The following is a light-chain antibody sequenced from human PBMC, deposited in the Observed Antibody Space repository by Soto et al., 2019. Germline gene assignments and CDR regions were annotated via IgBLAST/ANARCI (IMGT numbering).Light chain of an antibody. CDR2: XXX. V-gene: IGLV3-1*01. CDR3: QAWDSSTDVV. J-gene: IGLJ2*01. CDR1: KLGDKY. Sequence: SYELTQPPSVSVSPGQTASITCSGDKLGDKYTCWYQQKPGQSPVLVXXXXXXXXXXXXXXXXXXXXXNTATLTISGTQAMXXXXYYCQAWDSSTDVVFGGGTKLTVL.